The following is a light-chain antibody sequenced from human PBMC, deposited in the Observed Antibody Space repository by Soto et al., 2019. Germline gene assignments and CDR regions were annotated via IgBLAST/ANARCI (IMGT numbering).Light chain of an antibody. CDR1: QTIRSG. J-gene: IGKJ1*01. Sequence: DIQMTQSPSTLSGSVGDRVTITCRASQTIRSGLAWYQQKPGKDPKRLICKASTLKGAVTTRFSRSRSGTDVAHTISRLQAGDFVIYYCLGYNNYSESFGKGTKVDIK. V-gene: IGKV1-5*03. CDR3: LGYNNYSES. CDR2: KAS.